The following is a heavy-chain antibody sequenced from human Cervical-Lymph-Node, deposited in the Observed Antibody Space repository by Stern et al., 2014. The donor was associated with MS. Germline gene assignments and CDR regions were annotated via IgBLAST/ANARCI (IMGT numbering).Heavy chain of an antibody. V-gene: IGHV5-51*01. Sequence: EVQLVQSGAEVKKPGESLKISCRVSGYNFATSWIAWVRHMPGKGLEWMGIIYPGDSDTKYSPSFQGQVTLSVDKSITTAYLQWSSLKASDTAMYYCARQSLREQWLVLGYWGQGTPVIVSS. J-gene: IGHJ4*02. D-gene: IGHD6-19*01. CDR1: GYNFATSW. CDR3: ARQSLREQWLVLGY. CDR2: IYPGDSDT.